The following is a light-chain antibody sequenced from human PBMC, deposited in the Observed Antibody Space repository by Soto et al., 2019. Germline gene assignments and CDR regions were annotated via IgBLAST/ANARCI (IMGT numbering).Light chain of an antibody. CDR3: CSYAGSSTWV. Sequence: QSVLTQPASVSGSPGQSITISCTGTSIDVGSYNLVSWYQQHPGKAPKLMIYEGNERPSGVSNRFSGSKSGNTASLTISGLQAEDEADYYCCSYAGSSTWVFGGGTQLTVL. CDR2: EGN. J-gene: IGLJ3*02. CDR1: SIDVGSYNL. V-gene: IGLV2-23*01.